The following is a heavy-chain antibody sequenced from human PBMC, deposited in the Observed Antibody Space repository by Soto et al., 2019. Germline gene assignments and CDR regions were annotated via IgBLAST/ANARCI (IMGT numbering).Heavy chain of an antibody. J-gene: IGHJ4*02. Sequence: SETLSLTCSVSGASVSRGSFYWSWIRQPPGKGLEWIGFIYNNETFNYNPSLKSRVTLSVDTSKHQFSLKLSSVTAADTAVYYCARVPLRYSSSHNFDSWGQGALVTVSS. V-gene: IGHV4-61*01. CDR1: GASVSRGSFY. CDR2: IYNNETF. D-gene: IGHD6-19*01. CDR3: ARVPLRYSSSHNFDS.